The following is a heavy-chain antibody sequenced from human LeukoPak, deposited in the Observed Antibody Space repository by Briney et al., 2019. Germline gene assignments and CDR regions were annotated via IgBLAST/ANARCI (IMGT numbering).Heavy chain of an antibody. D-gene: IGHD2-2*01. CDR3: ARDGVVVPAAIYNYYYGMDV. CDR1: GFTFSSYE. V-gene: IGHV3-48*03. Sequence: GGSLRLSCAASGFTFSSYEMNWVRQAPGKGLEWVSYISSSGSTIYYADSVKGRFTISRDNAKNSLYLQMNSQRAEDTAVYYCARDGVVVPAAIYNYYYGMDVWGKGTTVTVSS. J-gene: IGHJ6*04. CDR2: ISSSGSTI.